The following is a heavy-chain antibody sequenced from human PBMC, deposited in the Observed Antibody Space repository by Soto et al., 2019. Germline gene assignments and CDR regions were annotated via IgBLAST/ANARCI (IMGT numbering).Heavy chain of an antibody. V-gene: IGHV3-30-3*01. J-gene: IGHJ4*02. D-gene: IGHD3-10*01. Sequence: GGSLRLSCAASGFTFSSYAMHWVRQAPGKGLEWVAVISYDGSNKYYADSVKGRFTISRDNAKNTLFLQMNSLRAEDTAVYYCARSFYGAYVDYWGQGTLVTVSS. CDR3: ARSFYGAYVDY. CDR1: GFTFSSYA. CDR2: ISYDGSNK.